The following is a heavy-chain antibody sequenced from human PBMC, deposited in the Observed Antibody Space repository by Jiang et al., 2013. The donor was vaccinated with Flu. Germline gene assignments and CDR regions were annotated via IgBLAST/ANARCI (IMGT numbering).Heavy chain of an antibody. V-gene: IGHV5-51*01. CDR3: ARHAYSRGWYPVDDQ. CDR1: GYTFSNYW. J-gene: IGHJ4*01. Sequence: VQLVESGAEVKRPGESLKISCKASGYTFSNYWIGWVRQTPGKGLEWMGIIYPDDSDTRYSPSFEGQVTISADKSINTAYLHWSSLEASDTGVYYCARHAYSRGWYPVDDQWGRGTLVTVSS. D-gene: IGHD6-13*01. CDR2: IYPDDSDT.